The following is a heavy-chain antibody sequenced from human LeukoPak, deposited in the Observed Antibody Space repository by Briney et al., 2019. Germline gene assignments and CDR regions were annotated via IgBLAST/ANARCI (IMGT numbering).Heavy chain of an antibody. V-gene: IGHV3-23*01. J-gene: IGHJ4*02. CDR2: ISGSGGST. CDR1: GFTFSSYA. D-gene: IGHD2/OR15-2a*01. CDR3: AKTSDQLLYSKFDF. Sequence: PGGSLRLSCAASGFTFSSYAMSWVRQAPGKGLEWVSAISGSGGSTYYADSVKGRFTISRDNSKNTLYLQMNSLRAEDTALYYCAKTSDQLLYSKFDFWGQGTLVTVSS.